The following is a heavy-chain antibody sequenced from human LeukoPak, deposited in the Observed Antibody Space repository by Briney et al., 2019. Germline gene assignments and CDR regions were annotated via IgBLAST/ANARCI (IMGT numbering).Heavy chain of an antibody. CDR3: ARSFSPNYYDLLDY. J-gene: IGHJ4*02. V-gene: IGHV4-59*01. CDR2: TYYSGST. CDR1: GGSISTYY. D-gene: IGHD3-22*01. Sequence: PSETLSLPCTVSGGSISTYYWSWIRQPPGKGLEWIGYTYYSGSTNYNPSLKSRVTISLDTSKNQFSLKLNSVTAADTAMYYCARSFSPNYYDLLDYWGQGTLVTVSS.